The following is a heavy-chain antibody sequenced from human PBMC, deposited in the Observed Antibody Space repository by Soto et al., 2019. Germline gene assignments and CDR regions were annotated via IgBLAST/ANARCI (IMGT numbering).Heavy chain of an antibody. CDR2: MSAYNGNT. Sequence: GASVKVSCKASGYTFTSYGISWVRQAPGQGLEWMGWMSAYNGNTNYAQKFQGRVTMTTNTSISTAYMELSSLRSEDTAVYYCARAVVVVPAASYDAFDIWGQGTMVTVSS. V-gene: IGHV1-18*01. CDR3: ARAVVVVPAASYDAFDI. CDR1: GYTFTSYG. D-gene: IGHD2-2*01. J-gene: IGHJ3*02.